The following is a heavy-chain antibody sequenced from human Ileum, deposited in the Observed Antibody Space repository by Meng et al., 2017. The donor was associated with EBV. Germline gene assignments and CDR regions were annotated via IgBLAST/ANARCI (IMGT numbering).Heavy chain of an antibody. V-gene: IGHV3-74*01. CDR3: GRDVAGSYDL. CDR2: TYAPGDVT. D-gene: IGHD6-19*01. CDR1: GFSLIDYL. J-gene: IGHJ5*02. Sequence: RGCLVHLLQFRGRSCGASGFSLIDYLIHLRLQVTGKGVLWVLHTYAPGDVTTYTDSVKGRFTLSREITKNTIDLQINDLRTEDTGVYYCGRDVAGSYDLWGQGTLVTASS.